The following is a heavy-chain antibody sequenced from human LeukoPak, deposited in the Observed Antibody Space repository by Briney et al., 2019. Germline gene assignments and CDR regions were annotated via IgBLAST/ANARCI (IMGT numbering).Heavy chain of an antibody. V-gene: IGHV1-18*04. CDR3: ARDALAVTPLDY. Sequence: ASVKVSCKASGYTFTGYYMHWVRQAPGQGLEWLGWISTYNGNTNYAQKFQGRVSMTTDTSTSTAYMELRSLSSDDTAVYYCARDALAVTPLDYWGRGTLVTVSS. CDR1: GYTFTGYY. J-gene: IGHJ4*02. CDR2: ISTYNGNT. D-gene: IGHD6-19*01.